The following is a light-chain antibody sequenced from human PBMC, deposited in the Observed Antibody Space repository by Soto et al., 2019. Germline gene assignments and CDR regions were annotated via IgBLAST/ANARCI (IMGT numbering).Light chain of an antibody. CDR2: MNN. J-gene: IGLJ2*01. Sequence: QSVLTQPPSASGTPGQRVTISCSGSTSNIGSNYVYWYQQLPGTAPKLLIYMNNQRPSGVPDRFSGSKSGTSASLAISGLRSEDEADYYCAAWDDSLSGRVFGGGTQLTVL. CDR1: TSNIGSNY. V-gene: IGLV1-47*01. CDR3: AAWDDSLSGRV.